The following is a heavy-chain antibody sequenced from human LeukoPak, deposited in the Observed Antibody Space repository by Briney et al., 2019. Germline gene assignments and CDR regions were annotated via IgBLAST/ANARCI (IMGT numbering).Heavy chain of an antibody. CDR1: GFNFGVFW. D-gene: IGHD3-22*01. J-gene: IGHJ4*02. V-gene: IGHV3-7*01. CDR2: MNEGGSHI. Sequence: GGSLRLSCAASGFNFGVFWMSWVRQAPGRGLQWVASMNEGGSHIYYEDSVKGRFTISRDNARKSLFLQMNSLRAEDTAVYYCARKTDSGGQGDYWGPGTLVTVSS. CDR3: ARKTDSGGQGDY.